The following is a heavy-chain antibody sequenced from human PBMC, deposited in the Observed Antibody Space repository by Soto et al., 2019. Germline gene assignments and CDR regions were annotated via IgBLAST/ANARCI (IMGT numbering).Heavy chain of an antibody. D-gene: IGHD3-9*01. V-gene: IGHV3-33*06. J-gene: IGHJ4*02. CDR2: IWYDGSNK. Sequence: GGSLRLSCAASGFTFSSYGMHWVRQAPGKGLEWVAVIWYDGSNKYYADSVKGRFTISRDNSKNTLYLQMNSLQASDTATYYCTKGAERTVQRFLDWVCGHWGQGTPVTVSS. CDR3: TKGAERTVQRFLDWVCGH. CDR1: GFTFSSYG.